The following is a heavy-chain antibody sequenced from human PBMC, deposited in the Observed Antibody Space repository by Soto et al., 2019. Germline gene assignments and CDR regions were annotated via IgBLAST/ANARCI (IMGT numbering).Heavy chain of an antibody. J-gene: IGHJ3*02. CDR3: ARGSRLVWVVAARLEDAFDI. D-gene: IGHD2-15*01. CDR2: IIPILGIA. CDR1: GGTFSSYT. V-gene: IGHV1-69*02. Sequence: QVQLVQSGAEVKKPGSSVKVSCKASGGTFSSYTISWVRQAPGQGLEWMGRIIPILGIANYAQKFQGRVTSTGDKATSTAYMERCRLRCGDTAVYYCARGSRLVWVVAARLEDAFDIWGQGTMVTVSS.